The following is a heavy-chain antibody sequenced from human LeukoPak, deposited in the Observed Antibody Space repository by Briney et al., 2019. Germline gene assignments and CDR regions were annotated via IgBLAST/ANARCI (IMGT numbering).Heavy chain of an antibody. CDR3: ARGPANHYGMDV. J-gene: IGHJ6*02. Sequence: GGSLRLSCAASGFTFDDYGMSWVRQAPGKGLEWVSGTNWNGGSISYADSVKGRFTISRNNAKNSLYLQMNSLRVEDTALYHCARGPANHYGMDVWGQGTTVTVSS. CDR2: TNWNGGSI. V-gene: IGHV3-20*01. CDR1: GFTFDDYG. D-gene: IGHD4/OR15-4a*01.